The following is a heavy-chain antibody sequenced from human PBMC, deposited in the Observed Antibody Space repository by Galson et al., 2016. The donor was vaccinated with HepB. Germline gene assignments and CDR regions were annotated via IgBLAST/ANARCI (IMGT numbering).Heavy chain of an antibody. CDR3: ARDVAVAVTLDFYYAMDV. D-gene: IGHD6-19*01. Sequence: SVKVSCKASGYIFINFGISWVRQAPGQGLEWMGWISPHNGNTIYAQKFQGRVTMTADTSTSTVYMELRSLISDDTGVYYCARDVAVAVTLDFYYAMDVWGQGTTVTAS. CDR1: GYIFINFG. J-gene: IGHJ6*02. CDR2: ISPHNGNT. V-gene: IGHV1-18*01.